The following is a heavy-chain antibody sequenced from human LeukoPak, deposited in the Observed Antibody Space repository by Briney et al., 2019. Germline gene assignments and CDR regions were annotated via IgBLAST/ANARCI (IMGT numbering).Heavy chain of an antibody. CDR1: GGSINSGDLH. Sequence: SETLSLTCTVSGGSINSGDLHWGWIRQPPGKGLEWIGSYSNSGTTFYNASLKSRVTISVDTSKNQFSLKLSSVTAADTAVYYCARHGYQLLSKGGAFDIWGQGTMVTVSS. V-gene: IGHV4-39*01. CDR2: YSNSGTT. D-gene: IGHD2-2*01. J-gene: IGHJ3*02. CDR3: ARHGYQLLSKGGAFDI.